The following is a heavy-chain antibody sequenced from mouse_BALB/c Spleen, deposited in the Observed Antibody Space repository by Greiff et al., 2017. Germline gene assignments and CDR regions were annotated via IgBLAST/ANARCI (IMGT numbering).Heavy chain of an antibody. Sequence: VQLKESGPGLVKPSQSLSLTCTVTGYSITSDYAWNWIRQFPGNKLEWMGYISYSGSTSYNPSLKSRISITRDTSKNQFFLQLNSVTTEDTATYYCARSLHYGNYAMDYWGQGTSVTVSS. D-gene: IGHD2-1*01. CDR1: GYSITSDYA. CDR3: ARSLHYGNYAMDY. V-gene: IGHV3-2*02. CDR2: ISYSGST. J-gene: IGHJ4*01.